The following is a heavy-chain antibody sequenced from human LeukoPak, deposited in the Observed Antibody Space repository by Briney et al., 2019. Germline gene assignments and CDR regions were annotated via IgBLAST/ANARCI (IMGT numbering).Heavy chain of an antibody. D-gene: IGHD3-22*01. Sequence: SETLSLTCTVSGGSISSSSYYWGWIRQPPGTGLEWIGSFYYTGSTYYNPSLKSRVTISVDTSKNQFSLKLSSVTAADTAVYYCARAYYYDSSKFDYWGQETLVTVSS. CDR3: ARAYYYDSSKFDY. V-gene: IGHV4-39*07. CDR2: FYYTGST. J-gene: IGHJ4*02. CDR1: GGSISSSSYY.